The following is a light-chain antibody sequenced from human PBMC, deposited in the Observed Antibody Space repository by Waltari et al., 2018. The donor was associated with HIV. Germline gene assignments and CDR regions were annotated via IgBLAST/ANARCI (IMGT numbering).Light chain of an antibody. Sequence: QSALTQPRSVSGSPGQSVTISCTGTRNDVGVYHSFSWYQQHQGQATKLMIDDVSKRPSGVPDRFSGSKSGNTASLTISGLQAEDEADYCCCSYAGSYSVVFGGGTKLTVL. V-gene: IGLV2-11*01. CDR2: DVS. J-gene: IGLJ3*02. CDR3: CSYAGSYSVV. CDR1: RNDVGVYHS.